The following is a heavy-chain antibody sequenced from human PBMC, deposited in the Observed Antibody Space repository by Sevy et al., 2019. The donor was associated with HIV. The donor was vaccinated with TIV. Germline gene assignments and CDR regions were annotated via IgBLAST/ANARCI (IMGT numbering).Heavy chain of an antibody. CDR2: IYYSGST. CDR3: ARHRGYCSSTSCYGMGWFDP. J-gene: IGHJ5*02. V-gene: IGHV4-39*01. CDR1: GGSISSSSYY. D-gene: IGHD2-2*01. Sequence: SQTLSLTCTVSGGSISSSSYYWGWIRQPPGKGLEWIGSIYYSGSTYYNPSLKSRVTISVDTSKNQFSLKLSSVTAAETAVYYCARHRGYCSSTSCYGMGWFDPWGQGTLVTVSS.